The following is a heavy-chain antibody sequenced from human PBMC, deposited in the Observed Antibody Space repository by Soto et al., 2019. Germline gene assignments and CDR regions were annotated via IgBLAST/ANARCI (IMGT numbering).Heavy chain of an antibody. CDR2: XXXSXGXX. J-gene: IGHJ4*02. CDR1: GFTFSSYS. V-gene: IGHV3-21*01. Sequence: PGGSLRLSCAASGFTFSSYSINWVRQAPGKGLEXVSSXXXSXGXXXYXXXXKGRFTISRGNAKNSLYLQMNSLRAEHTAVYYCTRHWLATREFDYWGQGTLVTVSS. D-gene: IGHD1-26*01. CDR3: TRHWLATREFDY.